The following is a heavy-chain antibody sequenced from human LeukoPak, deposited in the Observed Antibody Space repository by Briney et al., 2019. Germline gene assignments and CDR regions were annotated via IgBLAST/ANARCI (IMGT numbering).Heavy chain of an antibody. CDR2: ISYDGSNK. V-gene: IGHV3-30*18. J-gene: IGHJ4*02. CDR3: AKGQDYYGSGSSPPFDY. D-gene: IGHD3-10*01. Sequence: GGSLRLSCAASGFTFSSYGMHWVRQAPGKGLEWVAVISYDGSNKYYADSVKGRFTISRDNSKNTLYLQMNSLRAEDTAVYYCAKGQDYYGSGSSPPFDYWGQGTLVTVSS. CDR1: GFTFSSYG.